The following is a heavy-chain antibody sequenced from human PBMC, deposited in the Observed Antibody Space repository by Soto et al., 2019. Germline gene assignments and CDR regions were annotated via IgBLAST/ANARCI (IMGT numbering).Heavy chain of an antibody. CDR3: ARHDYSNYLDY. J-gene: IGHJ4*02. CDR1: GFTVSSNY. D-gene: IGHD4-4*01. Sequence: GGSLRLSCAASGFTVSSNYMSWVRQAPGKGLEWVSVIYTGGSTYYADSVKGRFIISRDSSKNTLNLQMYSLRDEDSAVYYCARHDYSNYLDYWGQGTQVTVSS. CDR2: IYTGGST. V-gene: IGHV3-66*04.